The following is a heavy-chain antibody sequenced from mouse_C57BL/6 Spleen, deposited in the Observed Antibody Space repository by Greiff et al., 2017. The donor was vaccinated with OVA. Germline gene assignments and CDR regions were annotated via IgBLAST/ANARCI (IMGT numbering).Heavy chain of an antibody. CDR3: ARSGYGSSPHWYFDV. CDR1: GYTFTSYW. Sequence: VQLQQSGAELVRPGSSVKLSCKASGYTFTSYWMHWVKQRPIQGLEWIGNIDPSDSETHYNQKFKDKATLTVDKSSSTAYMQLSSLTSEDAAVYYCARSGYGSSPHWYFDVWGTGTTVTVSS. CDR2: IDPSDSET. V-gene: IGHV1-52*01. D-gene: IGHD1-1*01. J-gene: IGHJ1*03.